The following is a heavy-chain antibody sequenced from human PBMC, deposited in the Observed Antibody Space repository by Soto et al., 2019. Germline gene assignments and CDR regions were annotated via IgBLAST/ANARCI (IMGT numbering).Heavy chain of an antibody. CDR3: AISWSVNTAYYYYGMDV. Sequence: PGGSLRLSCAASGFTFSSYAMSWVRQAPGKGLEWVSAISGSGGSTYYADSVKGRFTISRDNSKNTLYLQMNSLRAEDTAVYYCAISWSVNTAYYYYGMDVWGQGTRVTVSS. D-gene: IGHD4-4*01. V-gene: IGHV3-23*01. CDR2: ISGSGGST. CDR1: GFTFSSYA. J-gene: IGHJ6*02.